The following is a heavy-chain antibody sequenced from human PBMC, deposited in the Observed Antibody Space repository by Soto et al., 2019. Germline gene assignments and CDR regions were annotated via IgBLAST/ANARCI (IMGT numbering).Heavy chain of an antibody. V-gene: IGHV3-21*02. D-gene: IGHD3-22*01. Sequence: EVRLVESGGGLVKPGGSLRLSCAASGFTFNKYSMNWVRQAPGKGLEWVSSITSKTGDQYYADSVKGRFIISIDNTNNSLSLQVTSLRDEDTAVYYCARDLMPNDRGLGDLAYWGQGTLVTVSS. CDR1: GFTFNKYS. J-gene: IGHJ4*02. CDR2: ITSKTGDQ. CDR3: ARDLMPNDRGLGDLAY.